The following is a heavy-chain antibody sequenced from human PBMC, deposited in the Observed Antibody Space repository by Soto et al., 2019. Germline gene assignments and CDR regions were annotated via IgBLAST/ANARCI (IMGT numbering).Heavy chain of an antibody. CDR1: GFTFDDYA. D-gene: IGHD4-4*01. Sequence: EVQLVESGGGLVQPGRSLRLSCAASGFTFDDYAMHWVRQAPGKGLEWVSGISWNSGSIGYADSVKGRFTISRDNAKNSLYLQMNSLGAEDTSLYSCAKDKDSNYREFDYWGQGTLVTVSS. CDR2: ISWNSGSI. V-gene: IGHV3-9*01. CDR3: AKDKDSNYREFDY. J-gene: IGHJ4*02.